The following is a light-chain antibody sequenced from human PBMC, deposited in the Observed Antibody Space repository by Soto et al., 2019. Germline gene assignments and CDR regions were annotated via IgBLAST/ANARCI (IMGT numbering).Light chain of an antibody. CDR3: QQYESSWT. Sequence: EIVLTQSPGTLSLSPGEGATLSYRASQSISSTFLAWYQHKPGQAPRVLIYGASRRAAGIPDRFSGSGSGTDFTLTISRLEPEDFAVYYCQQYESSWTFGQGTKVEMK. V-gene: IGKV3-20*01. CDR1: QSISSTF. J-gene: IGKJ1*01. CDR2: GAS.